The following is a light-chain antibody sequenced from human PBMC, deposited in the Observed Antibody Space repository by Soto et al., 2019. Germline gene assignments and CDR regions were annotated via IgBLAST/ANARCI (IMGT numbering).Light chain of an antibody. Sequence: PSAVPASVKNCVKMTCRASQSISNWLAWYQQKPATAPKLLIYHASTLESGVPSRFSGSGSGTAFTLTISSLQPEDFATYYYQQYNRYSVGQGSEGGI. CDR3: QQYNRYS. CDR1: QSISNW. J-gene: IGKJ1*01. CDR2: HAS. V-gene: IGKV1-5*01.